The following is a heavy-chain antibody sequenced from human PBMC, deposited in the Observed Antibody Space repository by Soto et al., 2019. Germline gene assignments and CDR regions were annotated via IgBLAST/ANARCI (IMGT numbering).Heavy chain of an antibody. CDR3: AKDRPRDHSVASPWFEP. Sequence: EVQLLESGGGLVQPGGSLRLSCTASGFAFAAFAMTWVRQAPGKGLEWVSTISDSGLSTYYSDSVKGRFTISRDSSKNSLYLQMSSLRAEDTAVYYCAKDRPRDHSVASPWFEPWGQGTLVTVSS. J-gene: IGHJ5*02. D-gene: IGHD2-15*01. CDR1: GFAFAAFA. CDR2: ISDSGLST. V-gene: IGHV3-23*01.